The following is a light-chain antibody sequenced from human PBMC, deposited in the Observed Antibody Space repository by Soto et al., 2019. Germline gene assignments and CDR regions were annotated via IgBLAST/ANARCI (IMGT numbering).Light chain of an antibody. CDR1: NSNIGRYS. Sequence: QSALTQPPSQSRTPGQRVTISCAGSNSNIGRYSVNWYQHFPGTAPKILIYSDDERPSGVPDRFSGSKSGTSASLAISGLQSEDEAEYYCAAWDDNLNGPLFGGGTKLTVL. CDR2: SDD. CDR3: AAWDDNLNGPL. J-gene: IGLJ3*02. V-gene: IGLV1-44*01.